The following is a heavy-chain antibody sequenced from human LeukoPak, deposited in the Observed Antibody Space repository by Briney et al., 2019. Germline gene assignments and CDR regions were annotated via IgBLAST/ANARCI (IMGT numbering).Heavy chain of an antibody. J-gene: IGHJ6*02. V-gene: IGHV4-4*07. CDR1: GASIRSYY. CDR2: VYISGSN. Sequence: SETLSLTCTISGASIRSYYWSWIRQPAGKGLEGIGRVYISGSNNYNPSLKSRVTMSVDTSKNQFSLNLNSVTAADTAVYYCARELGDSSGPEYYHGMDVWGQGTTVTVSS. CDR3: ARELGDSSGPEYYHGMDV. D-gene: IGHD6-19*01.